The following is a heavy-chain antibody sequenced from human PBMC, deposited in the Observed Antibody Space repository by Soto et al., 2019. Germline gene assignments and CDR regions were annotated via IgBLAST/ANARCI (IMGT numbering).Heavy chain of an antibody. V-gene: IGHV1-24*01. D-gene: IGHD6-13*01. CDR2: FDPEDGET. Sequence: ASVKVSCKASGYTFTGYYMHWVRQAPGQGLEWMGGFDPEDGETIYAQKFQGRVTMTEDTSTDTAYMELSSLRSEDTAVYYCATFSSSWYPYFDYWGQGTLVTVSS. CDR3: ATFSSSWYPYFDY. CDR1: GYTFTGYY. J-gene: IGHJ4*02.